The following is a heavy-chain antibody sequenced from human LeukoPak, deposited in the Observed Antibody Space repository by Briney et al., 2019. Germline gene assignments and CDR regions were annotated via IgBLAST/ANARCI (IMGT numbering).Heavy chain of an antibody. J-gene: IGHJ5*02. V-gene: IGHV1-2*02. CDR3: AREVTAVAVNWFDP. CDR2: INPNSGGT. CDR1: GHTFSGYY. Sequence: ASVKVSSKASGHTFSGYYLHWVRQAPGQGLEWMGWINPNSGGTNYAQKFQGRVTMSRDTSISTAYMELSRLRSDDTAVYYCAREVTAVAVNWFDPWGQGTLVTVSS. D-gene: IGHD6-19*01.